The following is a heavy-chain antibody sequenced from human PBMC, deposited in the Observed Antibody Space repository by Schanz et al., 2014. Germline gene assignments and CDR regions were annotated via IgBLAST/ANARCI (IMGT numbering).Heavy chain of an antibody. CDR2: ISGTGGDDT. D-gene: IGHD3-22*01. V-gene: IGHV3-23*01. CDR1: GFSFGTYA. CDR3: AKDISDTSGKDDY. Sequence: EVHLLESGGGLVQPGGSLRLSCAASGFSFGTYAMSWVRQARGKGLLWVSSISGTGGDDTYYADSVKGRFTISRDNSKNTLLLQMNGLRVEDSAIYYCAKDISDTSGKDDYWGQGTLVTVSS. J-gene: IGHJ4*02.